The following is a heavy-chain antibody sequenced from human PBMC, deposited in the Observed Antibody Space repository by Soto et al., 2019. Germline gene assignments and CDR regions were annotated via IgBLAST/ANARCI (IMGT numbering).Heavy chain of an antibody. CDR2: IYYSGST. CDR1: GGSISGYY. V-gene: IGHV4-59*01. CDR3: ARDGGYRGSSWQSYYFDY. J-gene: IGHJ4*02. Sequence: SETRSRTWTVSGGSISGYYWSWIRQPPGKGLEWIGYIYYSGSTNYNPSLKSRVTISVDTSKNQFSLKLSSVTAADTAVYYCARDGGYRGSSWQSYYFDYWGQGTLVTVSS. D-gene: IGHD6-13*01.